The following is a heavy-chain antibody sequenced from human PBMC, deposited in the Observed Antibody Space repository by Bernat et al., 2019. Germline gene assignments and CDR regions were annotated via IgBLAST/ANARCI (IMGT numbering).Heavy chain of an antibody. V-gene: IGHV4-30-2*01. CDR3: ATVGVGDAFDI. Sequence: QLQLQESGSGLVKPSQTLSLTCAVSGGSISSGAYSWSWIRQPPGKGLEWIGYIYHSGSTYYNPSLNTRVTISLDRSKNHFSLRLSSVTAADTAVYFCATVGVGDAFDIWGQGAMVTVSS. D-gene: IGHD1-26*01. CDR1: GGSISSGAYS. J-gene: IGHJ3*02. CDR2: IYHSGST.